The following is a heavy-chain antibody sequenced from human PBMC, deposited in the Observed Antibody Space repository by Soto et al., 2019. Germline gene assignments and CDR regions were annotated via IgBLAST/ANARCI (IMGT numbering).Heavy chain of an antibody. CDR3: ATDGVPPENYDFWSGPFDY. D-gene: IGHD3-3*01. Sequence: ASVKVSCKVSGYTLTELSMRWVRQAPGKGLEWMGGFDPEDGETIYAQKFQGRVTMTEDTSTDTAYMELSSLRSEDTAVYYCATDGVPPENYDFWSGPFDYWGQGTLVTVSS. CDR2: FDPEDGET. CDR1: GYTLTELS. V-gene: IGHV1-24*01. J-gene: IGHJ4*02.